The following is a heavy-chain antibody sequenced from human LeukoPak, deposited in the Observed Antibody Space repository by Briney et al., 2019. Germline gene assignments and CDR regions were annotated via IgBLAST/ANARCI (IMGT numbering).Heavy chain of an antibody. J-gene: IGHJ5*02. CDR2: INPNSGDT. CDR1: VYTFTGYH. Sequence: ASVKVSCKSSVYTFTGYHMHWVRQAPGQGLEWMGRINPNSGDTNYAQKFQGRVTMTRDTSINTAYMELSRLRSDDTAVYYCARELRGAQFDPWGQGTLVTVSS. D-gene: IGHD1-26*01. V-gene: IGHV1-2*06. CDR3: ARELRGAQFDP.